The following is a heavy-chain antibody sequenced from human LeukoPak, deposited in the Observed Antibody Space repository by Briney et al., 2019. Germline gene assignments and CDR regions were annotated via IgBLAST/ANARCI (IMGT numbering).Heavy chain of an antibody. D-gene: IGHD6-13*01. V-gene: IGHV3-48*04. Sequence: GGSLRLSCAASGFTFSSYSMNWVRQAPGKGLEWVSYISSSGSTIYYADSVKGRFTISRDNAKNSLYLQMNSLRAEDTAVYYCAKDHVNAGYLDYWSQGTLVTVSS. CDR1: GFTFSSYS. CDR2: ISSSGSTI. J-gene: IGHJ4*02. CDR3: AKDHVNAGYLDY.